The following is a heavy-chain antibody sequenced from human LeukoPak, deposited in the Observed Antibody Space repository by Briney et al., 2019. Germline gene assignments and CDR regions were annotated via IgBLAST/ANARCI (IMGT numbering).Heavy chain of an antibody. Sequence: PSETLSLTCTVSGGSINGYFWSWMRQPAGKGLEWIGRILTNGNTDFNPSLNSRVTMSMDTSRNQFSLKLRSVSAADTAVYYCARSARVKPGTGYYFDSWGRGTLVTVSS. J-gene: IGHJ4*02. D-gene: IGHD2-15*01. CDR2: ILTNGNT. V-gene: IGHV4-4*07. CDR3: ARSARVKPGTGYYFDS. CDR1: GGSINGYF.